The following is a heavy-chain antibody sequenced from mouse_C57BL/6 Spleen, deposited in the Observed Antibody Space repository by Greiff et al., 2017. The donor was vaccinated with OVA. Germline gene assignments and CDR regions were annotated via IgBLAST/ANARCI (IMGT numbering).Heavy chain of an antibody. CDR1: GYTFTDYN. D-gene: IGHD1-1*01. V-gene: IGHV1-18*01. CDR3: ARTYGSSPRWYFDV. Sequence: VQLQQSGPELVKPGASVKIPCKASGYTFTDYNMDWVKQSHGKSLEWIGDINPNNGGTIYNQKFKGKATLTVDKSSSTAYMELRSLTSEDTAVYYCARTYGSSPRWYFDVWGTGTTVTVSS. J-gene: IGHJ1*03. CDR2: INPNNGGT.